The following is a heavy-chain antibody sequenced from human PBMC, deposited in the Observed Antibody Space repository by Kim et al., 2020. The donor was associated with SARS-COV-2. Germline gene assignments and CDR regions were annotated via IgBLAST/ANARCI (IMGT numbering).Heavy chain of an antibody. J-gene: IGHJ3*02. CDR2: ISYDGSNK. Sequence: GGSLRLSCAASGFTFSSYAMHWVRQAPGKGLEWVAVISYDGSNKYYADSVKGRFTISRDNSKNTLYLQMNSLRAEDTAVYYCARDARVRSGSYYRGAFDIWGQGTMVTVSS. CDR3: ARDARVRSGSYYRGAFDI. V-gene: IGHV3-30*04. CDR1: GFTFSSYA. D-gene: IGHD1-26*01.